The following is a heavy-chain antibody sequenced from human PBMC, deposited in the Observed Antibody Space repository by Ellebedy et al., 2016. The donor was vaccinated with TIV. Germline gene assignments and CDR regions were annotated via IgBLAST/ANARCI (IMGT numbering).Heavy chain of an antibody. Sequence: PGGSLRLSCAASGFTFSSYAINWVRQAPGKGLEWVSYISSTGHTIYYADSVKGRFSISRDNSRNTLYLQMDSLRPEDTAVYYCAKDQNGPRDDYNYGVAYWGQGTLVTVSS. V-gene: IGHV3-48*01. J-gene: IGHJ4*02. D-gene: IGHD5-24*01. CDR3: AKDQNGPRDDYNYGVAY. CDR2: ISSTGHTI. CDR1: GFTFSSYA.